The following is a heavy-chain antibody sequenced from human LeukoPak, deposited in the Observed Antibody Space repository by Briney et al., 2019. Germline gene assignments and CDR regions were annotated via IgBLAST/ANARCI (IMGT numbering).Heavy chain of an antibody. D-gene: IGHD3-10*01. V-gene: IGHV1-69*13. Sequence: SLKVSCKASGCTFSSYAISWVRQAPGQGLEWMGGIIPIFGTANYAQKFQGRVTITADESTSTAYMELSSLRSEDTAVYYCARALRVRGQYYYYYYGMDVWGQGTTVTVSS. CDR1: GCTFSSYA. CDR2: IIPIFGTA. CDR3: ARALRVRGQYYYYYYGMDV. J-gene: IGHJ6*02.